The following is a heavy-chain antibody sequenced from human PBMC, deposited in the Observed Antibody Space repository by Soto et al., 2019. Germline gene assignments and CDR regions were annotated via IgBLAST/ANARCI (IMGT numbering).Heavy chain of an antibody. Sequence: GASVKVSCKTSGYTFTDYFIHWVRQAPGQGFEWMGWINPKSRGTNHAQKFQGRVTMTRDTSNSTAYMELRGLTSDDTAVYYCARVTLKAGNWFDPWGQGTLVTVSS. J-gene: IGHJ5*02. CDR1: GYTFTDYF. V-gene: IGHV1-2*02. CDR3: ARVTLKAGNWFDP. CDR2: INPKSRGT.